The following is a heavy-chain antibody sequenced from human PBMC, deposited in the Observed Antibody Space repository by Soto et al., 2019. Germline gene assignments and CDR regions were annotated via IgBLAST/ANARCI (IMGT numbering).Heavy chain of an antibody. CDR2: IYYSGST. CDR1: GGSISSGDDY. CDR3: ARGRTMANFDY. J-gene: IGHJ4*02. V-gene: IGHV4-30-4*01. D-gene: IGHD3-10*01. Sequence: SETLSLTCTVSGGSISSGDDYWRWIRQPPGKGLEWIGYIYYSGSTYYNPSLKSRVTISVDTSKNQFSLKLSSVTAADTAVYYCARGRTMANFDYWGQGTLVTVSS.